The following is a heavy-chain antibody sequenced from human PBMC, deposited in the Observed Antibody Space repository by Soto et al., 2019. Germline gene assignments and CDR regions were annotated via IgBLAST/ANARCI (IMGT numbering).Heavy chain of an antibody. CDR1: GFDFSNSW. J-gene: IGHJ6*02. CDR2: INSDGSST. Sequence: EVQLVESGGGFVQPGVSLRLSCAASGFDFSNSWMHWVRQVPGKGLVWVSHINSDGSSTTYSASVKGRFTISRDNARTTVYLQLDSLRVEDTAVYYCARDKSYALAVWGQGTTVTVSS. V-gene: IGHV3-74*03. CDR3: ARDKSYALAV. D-gene: IGHD4-17*01.